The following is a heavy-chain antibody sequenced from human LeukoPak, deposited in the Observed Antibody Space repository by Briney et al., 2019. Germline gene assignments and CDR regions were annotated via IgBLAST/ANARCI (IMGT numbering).Heavy chain of an antibody. CDR2: INHSGST. Sequence: PSETLSLTCAVSGGSFSGYYWSWIRQPPGKGLEWIGEINHSGSTNYNPSLKSRVTISVDTSKNQFSLKLSSVTAADTAVYYCARIEARDGYNYRDYWGQGTLVTVSS. J-gene: IGHJ4*02. D-gene: IGHD5-24*01. CDR1: GGSFSGYY. CDR3: ARIEARDGYNYRDY. V-gene: IGHV4-34*01.